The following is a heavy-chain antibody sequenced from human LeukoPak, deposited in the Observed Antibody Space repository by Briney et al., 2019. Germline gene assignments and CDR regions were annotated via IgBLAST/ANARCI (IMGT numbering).Heavy chain of an antibody. J-gene: IGHJ4*02. Sequence: PGGSLRLSCAASGFTFSSYWMHWVRQAPGKGLVWVSRIRSDGSSTSYADSVKGRFTISRDNAKNTLFMQMNSLRAEDTAVYYCASHREPVLRYFDWLSLTGDGYYFDYWGQGTLVTVSS. CDR1: GFTFSSYW. V-gene: IGHV3-74*01. CDR2: IRSDGSST. D-gene: IGHD3-9*01. CDR3: ASHREPVLRYFDWLSLTGDGYYFDY.